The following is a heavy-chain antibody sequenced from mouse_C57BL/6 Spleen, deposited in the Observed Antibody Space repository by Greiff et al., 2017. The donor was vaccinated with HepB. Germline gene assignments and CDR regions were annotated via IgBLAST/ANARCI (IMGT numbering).Heavy chain of an antibody. V-gene: IGHV1-80*01. Sequence: VQLQQSGAELVKPGASVKISCKASGYAFSSYWMNWVKQRPGKGLEWIGQIYPGDGDTNYNGKFKGKATLTADKSSSTAYMQLSSLTSEDSAVYFCARRAPHYYGSSYGYFDVWGTGTTVTVSS. D-gene: IGHD1-1*01. J-gene: IGHJ1*03. CDR3: ARRAPHYYGSSYGYFDV. CDR2: IYPGDGDT. CDR1: GYAFSSYW.